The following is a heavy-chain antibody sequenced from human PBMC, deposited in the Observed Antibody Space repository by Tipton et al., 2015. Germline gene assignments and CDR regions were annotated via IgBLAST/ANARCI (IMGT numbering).Heavy chain of an antibody. CDR3: ARDFTPYDYYALDV. V-gene: IGHV4-4*08. J-gene: IGHJ6*02. CDR1: SDSISKYY. Sequence: LRLSCSVSSDSISKYYWSWIRQPPGKELEWIGYIQYSGSTNYNPSLKSRVTISLDTSKNQFSLKLSSVTAADTAVYYCARDFTPYDYYALDVWGQGTTVTVSS. CDR2: IQYSGST.